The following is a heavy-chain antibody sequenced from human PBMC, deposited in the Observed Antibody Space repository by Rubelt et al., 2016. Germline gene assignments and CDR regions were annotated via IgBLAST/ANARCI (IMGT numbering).Heavy chain of an antibody. CDR1: GYSFITYA. CDR2: ISAYNGDT. CDR3: GRAWDYGDRFPIDD. V-gene: IGHV1-18*01. Sequence: QVQLVQSGAEMRKPGASVKVSCQTSGYSFITYAVNWVRQAPGQGLEWMGWISAYNGDTKYAHKLQGRVTLTTEASTNTAYMELTNLKSDDTAVYYCGRAWDYGDRFPIDDWGQGTLVTVSS. D-gene: IGHD4-17*01. J-gene: IGHJ4*02.